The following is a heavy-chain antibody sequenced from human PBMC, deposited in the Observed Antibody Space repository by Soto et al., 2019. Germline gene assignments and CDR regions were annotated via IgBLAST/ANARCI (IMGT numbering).Heavy chain of an antibody. J-gene: IGHJ3*01. V-gene: IGHV4-31*03. CDR3: ARSAQWDGFDP. D-gene: IGHD2-8*01. CDR1: AGSISTINYY. CDR2: ISYSGST. Sequence: QVQLQESGPGLVRPSQTLSLTYTVSAGSISTINYYWSWIRQHPEKGLEWIGYISYSGSTFYHSSPNSRVTNALDTYKKQFSLTLTSVTAGDTAVYYCARSAQWDGFDPWGQGTMVTVSS.